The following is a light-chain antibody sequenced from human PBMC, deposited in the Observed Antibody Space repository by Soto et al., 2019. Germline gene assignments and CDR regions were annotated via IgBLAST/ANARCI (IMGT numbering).Light chain of an antibody. CDR1: QGISSW. CDR2: AAS. CDR3: RQLNSFPLT. V-gene: IGKV1D-12*01. Sequence: DIQMTQSPSSVSASVGDRVTTTCRASQGISSWLAWYQRKPGRAPKLLIYAASRLQAGVPLWFSGSGSGTDFTLTISDLQQEDFATYYCRQLNSFPLTFGQGTRLEIK. J-gene: IGKJ5*01.